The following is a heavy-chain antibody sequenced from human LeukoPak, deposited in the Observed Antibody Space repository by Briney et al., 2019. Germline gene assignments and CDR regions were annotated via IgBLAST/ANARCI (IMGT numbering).Heavy chain of an antibody. CDR2: IKKDGSEK. V-gene: IGHV3-7*01. J-gene: IGHJ4*02. CDR3: ARVAPDSNFDSNGFYPFDY. CDR1: GFTFSHFW. D-gene: IGHD3-22*01. Sequence: GGSLRLSCEASGFTFSHFWMSWVRQAPGKGLEWVANIKKDGSEKYYVDSVKGRFTISRDNAKNSQYLQMSGLSAEDTAVYYCARVAPDSNFDSNGFYPFDYWGRGALVTVSS.